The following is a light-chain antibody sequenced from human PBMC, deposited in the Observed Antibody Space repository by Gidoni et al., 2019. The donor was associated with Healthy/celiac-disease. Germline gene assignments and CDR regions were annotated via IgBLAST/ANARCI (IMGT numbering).Light chain of an antibody. CDR2: KAS. CDR3: QQYNSYWWT. Sequence: DIQMTQSPSTLSASVGDRVTITCRASQSISSWLAWYQQKPGKAPKLLIYKASSLESGVPSRFSGSGSETEFTLTISSLQPDDFATYYCQQYNSYWWTFXQXTKVXIK. V-gene: IGKV1-5*03. CDR1: QSISSW. J-gene: IGKJ1*01.